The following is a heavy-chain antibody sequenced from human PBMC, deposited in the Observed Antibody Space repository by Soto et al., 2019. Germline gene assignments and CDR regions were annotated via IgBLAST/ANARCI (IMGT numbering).Heavy chain of an antibody. CDR2: ISAYNGNT. Sequence: ASVKVSCKASGYTFTSYGISWVRQAPGQGLEWMGWISAYNGNTNYAQKLQGRVTMTTDTSTSTAYMELRSLRSDDTAVYYCASSKVEDCSGGSCYYYDSSEPRVHFDYWGQGTLVTVSS. J-gene: IGHJ4*02. CDR3: ASSKVEDCSGGSCYYYDSSEPRVHFDY. D-gene: IGHD2-15*01. CDR1: GYTFTSYG. V-gene: IGHV1-18*01.